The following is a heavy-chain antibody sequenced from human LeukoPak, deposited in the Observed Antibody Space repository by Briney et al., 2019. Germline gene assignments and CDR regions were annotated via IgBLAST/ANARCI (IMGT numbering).Heavy chain of an antibody. CDR1: GFTFSSYW. V-gene: IGHV3-74*01. CDR2: VNSAASST. J-gene: IGHJ4*02. D-gene: IGHD4-17*01. CDR3: AREGYTVTIDS. Sequence: HPGGSLRLSCAASGFTFSSYWMHWVRQAPGKGLVWVSRVNSAASSTSYADSVRGRFTISRDNAKNTVYLQMNSLRAEDTAVYYCAREGYTVTIDSWGQGTLVTVSS.